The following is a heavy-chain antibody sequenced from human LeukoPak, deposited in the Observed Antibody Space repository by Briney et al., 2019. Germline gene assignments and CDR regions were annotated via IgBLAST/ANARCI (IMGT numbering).Heavy chain of an antibody. CDR2: INPNSGGT. CDR1: GYTFTGYY. D-gene: IGHD2-21*02. CDR3: ARVPNIVVVTAYFDY. Sequence: ASMKVSCKASGYTFTGYYIHWLRQAPGQGLEWMGWINPNSGGTNYAQKFQGRVTMTRDTSISTAYMELSRLRSDDTAVYYCARVPNIVVVTAYFDYWGQGTLVTVSS. V-gene: IGHV1-2*02. J-gene: IGHJ4*02.